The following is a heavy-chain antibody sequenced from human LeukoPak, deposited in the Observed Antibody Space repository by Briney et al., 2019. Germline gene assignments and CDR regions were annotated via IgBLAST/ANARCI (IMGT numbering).Heavy chain of an antibody. V-gene: IGHV3-74*01. Sequence: GGSLRLSCAASGFTFSSYWMHWVRQVPGKGLVWVSHINSDGSSTSYADSVKGRFTISRDNAKNTLHLQMNSLRAEDTAVYYCARDFGELLNPLDAFDIWGQGTMVTVSS. CDR3: ARDFGELLNPLDAFDI. D-gene: IGHD3-10*01. CDR1: GFTFSSYW. CDR2: INSDGSST. J-gene: IGHJ3*02.